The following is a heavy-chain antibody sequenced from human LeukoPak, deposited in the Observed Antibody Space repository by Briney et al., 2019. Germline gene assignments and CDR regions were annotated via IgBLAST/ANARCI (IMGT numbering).Heavy chain of an antibody. J-gene: IGHJ4*02. CDR2: IYSGGNT. CDR3: AKNKYSSGWYGYFDC. V-gene: IGHV3-53*01. Sequence: GGSLRLSCAASGFTVSSNYMSWVRQAPGQGLGWVSVIYSGGNTYYPDSVKGRFTISRDNSKNTLYLQMNSLRAEDTAVYYCAKNKYSSGWYGYFDCWGQGTLVTVSP. CDR1: GFTVSSNY. D-gene: IGHD6-19*01.